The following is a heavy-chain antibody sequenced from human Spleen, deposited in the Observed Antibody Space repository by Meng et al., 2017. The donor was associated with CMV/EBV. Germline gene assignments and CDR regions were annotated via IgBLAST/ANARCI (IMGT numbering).Heavy chain of an antibody. J-gene: IGHJ6*02. CDR2: ISAYNGNT. D-gene: IGHD6-6*01. CDR1: GYTFPTYG. Sequence: ASVKVSCKASGYTFPTYGISWVRQAPGQGLEWMGWISAYNGNTNYAQKLQGRVTMTTDTSTSTAYMELRSLRSDDTAVYYCAREGSAARSFSDYYYGMDVWGQGTTVTVSS. V-gene: IGHV1-18*01. CDR3: AREGSAARSFSDYYYGMDV.